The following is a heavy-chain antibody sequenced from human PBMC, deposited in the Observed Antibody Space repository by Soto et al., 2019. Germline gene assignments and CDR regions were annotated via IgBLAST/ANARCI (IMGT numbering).Heavy chain of an antibody. CDR3: ARDHPHSYGVYYFDY. CDR1: GGSISNYY. D-gene: IGHD5-18*01. V-gene: IGHV4-59*01. Sequence: SETLSLTCTVSGGSISNYYWNWIRQSPGKGLEWIGYIYSSGSTHYNPSLQNRVTISIDTSKNQVSLKVNSVTAADTAVYYCARDHPHSYGVYYFDYWGQGTPVTSP. CDR2: IYSSGST. J-gene: IGHJ4*02.